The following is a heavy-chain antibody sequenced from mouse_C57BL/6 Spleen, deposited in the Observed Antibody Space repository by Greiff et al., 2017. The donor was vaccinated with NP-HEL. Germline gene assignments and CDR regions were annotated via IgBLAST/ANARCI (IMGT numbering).Heavy chain of an antibody. CDR2: IDPETGGT. V-gene: IGHV1-15*01. J-gene: IGHJ4*01. Sequence: VQLVESGAELVRPGASVTLSCKASGYTFTDYEMHWVKQTPVHGLEWIGAIDPETGGTAYNQKFKGKAILTADKSSSTAYMELRSLTSEDSAVYYCTSGLLFLYAMDYWGQGTSVTVSS. D-gene: IGHD2-10*01. CDR3: TSGLLFLYAMDY. CDR1: GYTFTDYE.